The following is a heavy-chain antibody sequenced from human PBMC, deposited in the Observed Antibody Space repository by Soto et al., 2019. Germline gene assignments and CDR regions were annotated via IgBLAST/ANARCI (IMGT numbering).Heavy chain of an antibody. Sequence: PSETLSLTCTVSGGSISTGVYYWSWLRQHPGKGLEWIGYIYNNGIAYSNPSLKSRLAMSVDTSKNQFSLKLNSVTAADTAVYYCARNAGLFRYYFDYWGQGTLVTVSS. D-gene: IGHD3-22*01. CDR3: ARNAGLFRYYFDY. CDR2: IYNNGIA. CDR1: GGSISTGVYY. J-gene: IGHJ4*02. V-gene: IGHV4-31*03.